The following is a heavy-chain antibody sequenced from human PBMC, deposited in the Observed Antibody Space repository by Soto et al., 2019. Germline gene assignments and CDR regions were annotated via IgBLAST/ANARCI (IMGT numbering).Heavy chain of an antibody. J-gene: IGHJ4*02. D-gene: IGHD1-20*01. CDR2: IYYSGST. V-gene: IGHV4-39*01. CDR1: VGSISSSSYY. CDR3: ARHLQPWYLLY. Sequence: SETLSLTCTVSVGSISSSSYYWGWIRQPPGKGLEWIGSIYYSGSTYYNPSLKSRVTISVDTSKNQFSLKLSSVTAADTAVYYCARHLQPWYLLYWGQGTLVTVSS.